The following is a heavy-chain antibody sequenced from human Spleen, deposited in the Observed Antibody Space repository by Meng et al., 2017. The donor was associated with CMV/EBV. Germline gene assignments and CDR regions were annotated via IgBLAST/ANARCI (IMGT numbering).Heavy chain of an antibody. V-gene: IGHV3-21*01. J-gene: IGHJ4*02. D-gene: IGHD3-3*01. CDR1: GFSFSPYS. CDR2: ISGTTSYI. Sequence: SCGASGFSFSPYSMNWVRQAPGKGLEWVSSISGTTSYIYYVDSVKGRFTISRDNAKNSLYLQMNSLRAEDTAVYYCARLGSGQRYFDYWGQGTLVTVSS. CDR3: ARLGSGQRYFDY.